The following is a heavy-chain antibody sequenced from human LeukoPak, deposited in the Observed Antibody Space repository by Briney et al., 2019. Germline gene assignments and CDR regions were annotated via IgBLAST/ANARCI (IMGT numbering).Heavy chain of an antibody. V-gene: IGHV3-64*01. CDR2: ISSNGGST. CDR1: GFTFSSYA. CDR3: ARVMDTELDY. Sequence: GGSLRLSCAASGFTFSSYAMHWVRQAPGKGPEYVSAISSNGGSTYYANSVKGRFTISRDNSKNTLYLQMGSLRAEDMAVYYCARVMDTELDYWGQGTLVTVSS. D-gene: IGHD5-18*01. J-gene: IGHJ4*02.